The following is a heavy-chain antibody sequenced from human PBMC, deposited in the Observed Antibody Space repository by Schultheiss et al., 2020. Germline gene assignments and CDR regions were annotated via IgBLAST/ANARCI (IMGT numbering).Heavy chain of an antibody. V-gene: IGHV4-59*08. Sequence: SETLSLTCTVSGGSISSYYWSWIRQPPGKGLEWIGYIYYSGSTNYNPSLKSRVTISVDTSKNQFSLKLSSVTAADTAVYYCARFSEYYDFWSGYYFDYWGQGTLVTVSS. CDR1: GGSISSYY. J-gene: IGHJ4*02. CDR3: ARFSEYYDFWSGYYFDY. CDR2: IYYSGST. D-gene: IGHD3-3*01.